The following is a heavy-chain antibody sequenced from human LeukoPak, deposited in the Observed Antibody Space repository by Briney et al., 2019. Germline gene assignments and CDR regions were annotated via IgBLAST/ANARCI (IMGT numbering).Heavy chain of an antibody. CDR1: GGSISGSVCY. CDR2: SYYAGST. J-gene: IGHJ2*01. D-gene: IGHD6-13*01. CDR3: TRECGSSDWYSQWSFEL. Sequence: ASETLSLTCTVSGGSISGSVCYWGWIRQPPGKGLEWIASSYYAGSTYFNPSLKSRVITSVDTSNNLFSLKLNSATAADTAVYYCTRECGSSDWYSQWSFELWGRGTLVTVSS. V-gene: IGHV4-39*07.